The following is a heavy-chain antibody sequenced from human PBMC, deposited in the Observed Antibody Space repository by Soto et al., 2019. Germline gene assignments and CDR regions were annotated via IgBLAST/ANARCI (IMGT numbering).Heavy chain of an antibody. D-gene: IGHD6-19*01. CDR1: GFTFSSYS. Sequence: GGSLRLSCAASGFTFSSYSMNWVRQAPGKGLEWVSYISSSSSTIYYADSVKGRFTISRDNAKNSLYLQMNSLRAEDTAVYYCARDVPAYLPGIAVESGPWGQGTLVTVSS. CDR3: ARDVPAYLPGIAVESGP. V-gene: IGHV3-48*01. J-gene: IGHJ5*02. CDR2: ISSSSSTI.